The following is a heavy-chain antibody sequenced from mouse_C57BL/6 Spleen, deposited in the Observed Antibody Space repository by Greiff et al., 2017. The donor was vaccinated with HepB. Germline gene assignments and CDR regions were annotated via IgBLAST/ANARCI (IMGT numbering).Heavy chain of an antibody. CDR3: TTFYGYESPGFAY. D-gene: IGHD2-2*01. Sequence: VQLKQSGAELVRPGASVKLSCTASGFNIKDYYMHWVKQRPEQGLEWIGRIDPEDGDTEYAPKFPGKATMTADTSSHTAYLQLSSLTSEDTAVYYCTTFYGYESPGFAYWGQGTLVTVSA. V-gene: IGHV14-1*01. J-gene: IGHJ3*01. CDR1: GFNIKDYY. CDR2: IDPEDGDT.